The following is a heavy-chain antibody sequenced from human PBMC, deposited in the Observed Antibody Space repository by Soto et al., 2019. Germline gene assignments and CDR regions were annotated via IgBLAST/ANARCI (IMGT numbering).Heavy chain of an antibody. V-gene: IGHV3-48*03. CDR1: GFTFSSYE. J-gene: IGHJ1*01. Sequence: SCAASGFTFSSYEMNWVRQAPGKGLEWVSYISSSGSTIYYADSVKGRFTISRDNAKNSLYLQMNSLRAEDTAVYYCATGIHYYDSSGYYGEYFQHWGQGTLVTVSS. CDR2: ISSSGSTI. CDR3: ATGIHYYDSSGYYGEYFQH. D-gene: IGHD3-22*01.